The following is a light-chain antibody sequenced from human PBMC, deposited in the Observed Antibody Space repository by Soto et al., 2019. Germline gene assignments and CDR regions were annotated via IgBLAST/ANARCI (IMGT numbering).Light chain of an antibody. CDR1: QSISNF. V-gene: IGKV1-39*01. CDR3: QQYYNSVLT. CDR2: AAS. Sequence: DIQMTQSPSSLSASLGDRVTITCRASQSISNFLNWVQHKPGNAPKDLISAASTLQSGVPPRFSGSESGTNFTLTISSLQPEDSASYYCQQYYNSVLTFGGGTKVEIK. J-gene: IGKJ4*01.